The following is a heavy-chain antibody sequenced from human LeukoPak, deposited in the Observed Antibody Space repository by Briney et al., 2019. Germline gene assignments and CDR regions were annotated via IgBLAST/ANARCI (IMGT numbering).Heavy chain of an antibody. CDR2: IRYDGSNK. CDR3: ASRSNYDFWSGYFMPNWFDP. CDR1: GFTFSSYG. J-gene: IGHJ5*02. V-gene: IGHV3-30*02. Sequence: GGSLRLSCAASGFTFSSYGMHWVRQAPGKGLEWVAFIRYDGSNKYYADSVKGRFTISRDNSKNTLYLQMNSLRAEDTAVYYCASRSNYDFWSGYFMPNWFDPWGQGTLATVSS. D-gene: IGHD3-3*01.